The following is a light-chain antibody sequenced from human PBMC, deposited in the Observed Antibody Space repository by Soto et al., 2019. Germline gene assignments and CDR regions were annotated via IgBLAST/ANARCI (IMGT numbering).Light chain of an antibody. J-gene: IGLJ2*01. CDR2: DVN. Sequence: QSVLTQPASVSGSPGQSITISCTGTSSDVGGYNYVSWYQQYPGKVPKLMIYDVNNRPSGVSNRFSGSKSGNTASLTISGLQAEDEADYYCSSFTSTSTVVFGGGTKLTVL. CDR1: SSDVGGYNY. V-gene: IGLV2-14*01. CDR3: SSFTSTSTVV.